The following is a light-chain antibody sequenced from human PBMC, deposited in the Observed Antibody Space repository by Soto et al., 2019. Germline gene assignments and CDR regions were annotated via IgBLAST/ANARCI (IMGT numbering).Light chain of an antibody. CDR1: QSVSSSY. CDR3: QQSYSTLWT. V-gene: IGKV3-20*01. CDR2: GAS. J-gene: IGKJ1*01. Sequence: EIVLTQSPGTLSLSPGERATLSCRASQSVSSSYLAWYQQKPGQAPRLLIYGASTRATGIPARFSGSGSGTEFTLTISSLQPEDFATYYCQQSYSTLWTFGQGTKVDIK.